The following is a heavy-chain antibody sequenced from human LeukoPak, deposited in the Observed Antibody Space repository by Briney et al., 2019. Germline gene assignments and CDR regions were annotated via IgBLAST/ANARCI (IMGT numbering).Heavy chain of an antibody. V-gene: IGHV3-23*01. CDR1: GFTFSSYA. CDR2: ISGSGGST. J-gene: IGHJ5*02. Sequence: GGSLRLSCAASGFTFSSYAMSWVRQAPGKGLEWVSAISGSGGSTYYAGSVKGRFTISRDNSKNTLYLQMNSLRAEDTAVYYCARSEEITIFGVVIIGEMKFDPWGQGTLVTVSS. CDR3: ARSEEITIFGVVIIGEMKFDP. D-gene: IGHD3-3*01.